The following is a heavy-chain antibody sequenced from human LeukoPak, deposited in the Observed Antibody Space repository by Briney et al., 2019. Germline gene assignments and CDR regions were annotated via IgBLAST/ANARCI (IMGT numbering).Heavy chain of an antibody. CDR2: ISAYNGNT. V-gene: IGHV1-18*04. J-gene: IGHJ4*02. Sequence: ASVKVSCKASGYTFTSYGISWVRQAPGQGLEWMGWISAYNGNTNYAQKLQSRVTMTTDTSTSTAYMELRSLRSDDTAVYYCARIAVAGTKTYYFDYWGQGTLVTVSS. CDR1: GYTFTSYG. D-gene: IGHD6-19*01. CDR3: ARIAVAGTKTYYFDY.